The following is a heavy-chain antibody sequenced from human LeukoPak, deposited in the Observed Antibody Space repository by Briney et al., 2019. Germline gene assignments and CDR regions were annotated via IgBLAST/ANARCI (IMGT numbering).Heavy chain of an antibody. Sequence: PGGSLRLSCAASGFTFSSYGMHWVRRAPGKGLEWVAFIRYDGSNKYYADSVKGRFTISRDNSKNTLYLQMNSLRAEDTAVYYCAKGGYYNVRVGFDYWGQGTLVTVSS. CDR1: GFTFSSYG. J-gene: IGHJ4*02. D-gene: IGHD3-9*01. V-gene: IGHV3-30*02. CDR2: IRYDGSNK. CDR3: AKGGYYNVRVGFDY.